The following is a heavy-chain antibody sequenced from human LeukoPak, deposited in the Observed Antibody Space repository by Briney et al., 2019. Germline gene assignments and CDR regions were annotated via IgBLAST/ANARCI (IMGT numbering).Heavy chain of an antibody. D-gene: IGHD3-3*01. CDR1: GGSISSYY. CDR3: AREVVTIFGVVSYYYMDV. V-gene: IGHV4-59*01. Sequence: PSETLSLTCTVSGGSISSYYWSWIRQPPGKGLEWIGYIYYSGSTNYNPSLKSRVTISVDTSKNQFSLKLSSVTAADTAVYCCAREVVTIFGVVSYYYMDVWGKGTTVTVSS. J-gene: IGHJ6*03. CDR2: IYYSGST.